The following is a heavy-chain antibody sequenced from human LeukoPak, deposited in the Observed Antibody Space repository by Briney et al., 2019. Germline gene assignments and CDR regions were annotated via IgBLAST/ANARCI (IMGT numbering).Heavy chain of an antibody. J-gene: IGHJ4*02. V-gene: IGHV4-59*01. D-gene: IGHD3-10*01. CDR2: IYYSGST. Sequence: SETLSLTCTVSGGSISSYYWSWIRQPPGKGLEWIGYIYYSGSTNYNPSLKSRVTISVDTSKNQFSLKLSSVTAVDTAVYYCAREDGSGSYYVFDYWGQGTLVTVSS. CDR1: GGSISSYY. CDR3: AREDGSGSYYVFDY.